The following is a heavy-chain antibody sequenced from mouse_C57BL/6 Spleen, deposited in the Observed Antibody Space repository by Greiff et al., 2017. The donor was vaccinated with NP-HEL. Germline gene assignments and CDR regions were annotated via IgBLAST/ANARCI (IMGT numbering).Heavy chain of an antibody. CDR3: ASPSTRGAWFAY. CDR1: GFSLTSYG. CDR2: IWSGGST. Sequence: QVQLKESGPGLVQPSQSLSITCTVSGFSLTSYGVHWVRQSPGKGLEWLGVIWSGGSTDYNAAVISRLSISKDNSKSQVFFKKNSLQADDTAIYYCASPSTRGAWFAYWGQGTLVTVSA. J-gene: IGHJ3*01. V-gene: IGHV2-2*01. D-gene: IGHD1-1*01.